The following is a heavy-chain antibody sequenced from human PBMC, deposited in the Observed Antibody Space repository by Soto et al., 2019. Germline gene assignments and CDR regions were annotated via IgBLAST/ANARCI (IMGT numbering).Heavy chain of an antibody. CDR3: ARTRYWLTGLGRFDP. Sequence: QVQLQESGPGLVKPSQTLSLTCTVSGGSISSGDYYWSWIRQPPGKGLEWIGYIYYSGSTYYNPSLTSRVTISVDTSKNQFSRKLSSVTAADTAVYYCARTRYWLTGLGRFDPWGQGTLVTVSA. V-gene: IGHV4-30-4*01. J-gene: IGHJ5*02. CDR1: GGSISSGDYY. D-gene: IGHD3-9*01. CDR2: IYYSGST.